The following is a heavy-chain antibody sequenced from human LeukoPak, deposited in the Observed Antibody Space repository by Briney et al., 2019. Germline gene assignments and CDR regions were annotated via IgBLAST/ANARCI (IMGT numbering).Heavy chain of an antibody. CDR2: INPSGGGT. CDR3: ARDPGYDTSGYYYGYFDY. Sequence: ASVKVSCKASGYTFTSYFMHWVRQAPGQGLEWMGIINPSGGGTTYAQKFKGRVTMTRDMSTSTVYMELSSLRSEDTAVYYCARDPGYDTSGYYYGYFDYWGLGTLVTVSS. J-gene: IGHJ4*02. CDR1: GYTFTSYF. V-gene: IGHV1-46*01. D-gene: IGHD3-22*01.